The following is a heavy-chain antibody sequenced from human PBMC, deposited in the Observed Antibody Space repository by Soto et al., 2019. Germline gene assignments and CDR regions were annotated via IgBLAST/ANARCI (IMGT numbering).Heavy chain of an antibody. D-gene: IGHD3-3*01. Sequence: ASVKVSCKAFGYTFTGYYIHWVRQAPGQGLEWMGWITPNSGGTNSAQKFQGRVTMTRDTSISTAYMELSRLTSDDTAVYYCATVISAITTNYHYYGMAVWGRGTTVTVSS. J-gene: IGHJ6*02. CDR3: ATVISAITTNYHYYGMAV. CDR2: ITPNSGGT. V-gene: IGHV1-2*02. CDR1: GYTFTGYY.